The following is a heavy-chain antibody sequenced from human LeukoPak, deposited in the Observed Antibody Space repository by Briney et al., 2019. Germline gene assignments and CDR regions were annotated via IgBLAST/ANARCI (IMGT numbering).Heavy chain of an antibody. CDR3: ARVRKAAAGRGGFDC. CDR2: INHSGST. Sequence: PSETLSLTCAVYGGSFSGYYWSWIRQPPGKGLEWIGEINHSGSTNYNPSLKSRVTISVDTSKNQFSLKLSSVTAADTAVYYCARVRKAAAGRGGFDCWGQGTLVTVSS. D-gene: IGHD6-13*01. J-gene: IGHJ4*02. V-gene: IGHV4-34*01. CDR1: GGSFSGYY.